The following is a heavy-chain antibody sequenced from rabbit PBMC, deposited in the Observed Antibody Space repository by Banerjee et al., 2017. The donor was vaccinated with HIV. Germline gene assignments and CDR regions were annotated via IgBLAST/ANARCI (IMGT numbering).Heavy chain of an antibody. CDR3: ARGGYASGSRGYPYNL. J-gene: IGHJ4*01. CDR2: ISTTSAGT. CDR1: GFTISSGYY. V-gene: IGHV1S40*01. Sequence: QSLEESGGGLVKPGASLTLTCTASGFTISSGYYMCWVRQAPGKGLELIACISTTSAGTYYATWAKGRFTISKTSSTTVTLQMTSLTAADTATYFCARGGYASGSRGYPYNLWGPGTLVTVS. D-gene: IGHD1-1*01.